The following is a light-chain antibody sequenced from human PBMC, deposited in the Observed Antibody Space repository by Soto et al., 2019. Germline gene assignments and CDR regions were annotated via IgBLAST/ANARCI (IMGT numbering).Light chain of an antibody. CDR2: DAS. V-gene: IGKV3-20*01. J-gene: IGKJ5*01. Sequence: EIVLTQFPGTLSLPTGERATLSCRPSQSVSSNYLAWYQQRPGQAPRLLIYDASSRATGVPDRFSGSGSGTEFTLTISSLQSEDFAVYYCQQYNNWPLTFGQGKRREIK. CDR3: QQYNNWPLT. CDR1: QSVSSNY.